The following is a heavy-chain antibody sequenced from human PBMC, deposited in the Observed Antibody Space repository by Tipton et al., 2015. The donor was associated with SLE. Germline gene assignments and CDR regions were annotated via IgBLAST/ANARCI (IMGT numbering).Heavy chain of an antibody. CDR1: GGSISSFY. V-gene: IGHV4-59*01. D-gene: IGHD3-10*01. CDR3: ARHGSGRIGDFED. J-gene: IGHJ4*02. Sequence: TLSLTCTVSGGSISSFYWSWIRQPPGKGLEWIGYIYHSESSNYNPSLQSRVTLSVDTSKNQFSLKLNSVTAADTAMYYCARHGSGRIGDFEDWGQGTLVTVSS. CDR2: IYHSESS.